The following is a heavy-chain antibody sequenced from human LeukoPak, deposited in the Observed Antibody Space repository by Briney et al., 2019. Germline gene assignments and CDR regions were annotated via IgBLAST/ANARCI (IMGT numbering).Heavy chain of an antibody. CDR2: IYGGGST. D-gene: IGHD3-16*02. Sequence: GGSLRLSCAASGFTVSGFFMTWVRQAPGMGLQWVSVIYGGGSTDYADSVKGRFTISRDNSKNTLYLQMNSLRAEDTAVYYCAREGGSYRPLDYSGQGTLVTVSS. CDR3: AREGGSYRPLDY. V-gene: IGHV3-53*01. J-gene: IGHJ4*02. CDR1: GFTVSGFF.